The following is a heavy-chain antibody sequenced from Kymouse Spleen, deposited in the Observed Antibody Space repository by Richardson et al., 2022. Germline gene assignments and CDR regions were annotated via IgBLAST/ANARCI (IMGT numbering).Heavy chain of an antibody. J-gene: IGHJ3*02. CDR1: GFTVSSNY. CDR2: IYSGGST. D-gene: IGHD6-13*01. Sequence: EVQLVESGGGLIQPGGSLRLSCAASGFTVSSNYMSWVRQAPGKGLEWVSVIYSGGSTYYADSVKGRFTISRDNSKNTLYLQMNSLRAEDTAVYYCARRYPSIAAADAFDIWGQGTMVTVSS. V-gene: IGHV3-53*01. CDR3: ARRYPSIAAADAFDI.